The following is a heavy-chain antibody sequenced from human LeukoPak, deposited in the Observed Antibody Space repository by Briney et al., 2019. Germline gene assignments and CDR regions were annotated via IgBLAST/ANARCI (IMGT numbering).Heavy chain of an antibody. CDR1: GFTFSSYS. CDR2: ISSSSSTI. CDR3: ARDEWELPFDY. Sequence: GGSLRLSCAASGFTFSSYSMNWVRQAPGKGLEWVSYISSSSSTIYYADSVKGRFTISRDNAKNSLYLQINSLRAEDTALYYCARDEWELPFDYWGQGTLVTVSS. J-gene: IGHJ4*02. D-gene: IGHD1-26*01. V-gene: IGHV3-48*01.